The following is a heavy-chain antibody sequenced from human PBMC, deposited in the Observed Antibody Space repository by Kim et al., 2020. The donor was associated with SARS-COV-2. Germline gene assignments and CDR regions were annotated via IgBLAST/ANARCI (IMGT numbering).Heavy chain of an antibody. D-gene: IGHD3-3*01. CDR2: ISAYNGNT. CDR1: GYTFTSYG. J-gene: IGHJ6*02. CDR3: ARDSGPRSIFTIFGVVISMDV. Sequence: ASVKVSCKASGYTFTSYGISWVRQAPGQGLEWMGWISAYNGNTNYAQKLQGRVTMTTDTSTSTAYMELRSLRSDDTAVYYCARDSGPRSIFTIFGVVISMDVWGQGTTVTVSS. V-gene: IGHV1-18*04.